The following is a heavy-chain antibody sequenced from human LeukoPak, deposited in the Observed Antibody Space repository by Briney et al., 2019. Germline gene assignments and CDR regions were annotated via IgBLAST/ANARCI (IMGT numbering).Heavy chain of an antibody. V-gene: IGHV1-8*01. Sequence: ASVKVSCKASGYTFTSYDINWVRQATGQGLEWMGWMNPNSGNTGYAQKFQGRVTMTRNTSISTAYMELNSLRSEDTAMYYCARRRSGSYERWDYWGQGTLVTVSS. CDR3: ARRRSGSYERWDY. CDR1: GYTFTSYD. J-gene: IGHJ4*02. CDR2: MNPNSGNT. D-gene: IGHD3-10*01.